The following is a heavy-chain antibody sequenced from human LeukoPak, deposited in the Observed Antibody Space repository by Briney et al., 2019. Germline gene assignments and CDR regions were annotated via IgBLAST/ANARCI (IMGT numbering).Heavy chain of an antibody. V-gene: IGHV4-59*01. Sequence: SETLSLTCTVSGGSISSYYWSWIRQPPGKGLEGIGYIYYSGSTNYNPSLKSRVTISVDTSKHQFSLKLSSVTAADTAVYYCARDSDFWSGYYYMDVWGKGTTVTVSS. CDR3: ARDSDFWSGYYYMDV. CDR1: GGSISSYY. J-gene: IGHJ6*03. D-gene: IGHD3-3*01. CDR2: IYYSGST.